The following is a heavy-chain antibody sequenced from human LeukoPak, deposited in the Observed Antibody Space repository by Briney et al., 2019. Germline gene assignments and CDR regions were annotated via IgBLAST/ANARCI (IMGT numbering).Heavy chain of an antibody. CDR3: AGKGIRLPDY. Sequence: GGSLRLSCAASGFTFSSYSMNWVRQAPGKGLEWVSSISSSSSYIYYADSVKGRFTISRDNAKNSLYLQMNSLRAEDTAVYYCAGKGIRLPDYWGQGTLVTVSS. CDR2: ISSSSSYI. J-gene: IGHJ4*02. CDR1: GFTFSSYS. V-gene: IGHV3-21*01. D-gene: IGHD4-17*01.